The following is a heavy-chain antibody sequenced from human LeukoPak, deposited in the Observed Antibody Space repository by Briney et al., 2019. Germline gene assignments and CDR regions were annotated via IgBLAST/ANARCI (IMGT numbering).Heavy chain of an antibody. Sequence: NPSETLSLTCAVYGGSFSGYYWSWIRQPPGKGLEWIGEINHSGSTNYNPSLKSRVTISVDTSKNQFSLKLSSVTAADTAVYYCASNFNFDYWGQGTLVTVSS. CDR1: GGSFSGYY. J-gene: IGHJ4*02. V-gene: IGHV4-34*01. CDR3: ASNFNFDY. CDR2: INHSGST.